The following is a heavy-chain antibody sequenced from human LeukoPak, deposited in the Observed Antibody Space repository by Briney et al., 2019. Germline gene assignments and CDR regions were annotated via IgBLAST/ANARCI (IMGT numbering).Heavy chain of an antibody. CDR1: GFTFSSYA. Sequence: PGGSLRLSCAASGFTFSSYAMSWVRQAPGKGLEWVSTISGSGAYTYYADSVKGRFTISRDNSKNTLYLQMNSLRAVDTAVYYCAKYFASGSYYKLPHWGQGTLVTVSS. J-gene: IGHJ1*01. V-gene: IGHV3-23*01. CDR3: AKYFASGSYYKLPH. CDR2: ISGSGAYT. D-gene: IGHD3-10*01.